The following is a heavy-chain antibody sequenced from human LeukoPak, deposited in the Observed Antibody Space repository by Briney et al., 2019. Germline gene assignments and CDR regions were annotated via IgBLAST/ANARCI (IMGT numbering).Heavy chain of an antibody. CDR1: GFTFDDYT. V-gene: IGHV3-43*01. D-gene: IGHD6-13*01. J-gene: IGHJ4*02. CDR3: AKDKAAAGTDSFDY. CDR2: ISWDGGST. Sequence: GGSLRLSCAASGFTFDDYTMHWVRQAPGKGLEWVSLISWDGGSTYYADSVKGRFTISRDNSKNSLYLQMNGLRTEDTALYYCAKDKAAAGTDSFDYWGQGTLVTVSS.